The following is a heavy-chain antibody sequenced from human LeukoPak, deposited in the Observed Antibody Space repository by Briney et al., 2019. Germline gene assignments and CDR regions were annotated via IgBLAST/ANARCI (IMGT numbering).Heavy chain of an antibody. V-gene: IGHV4-30-4*01. CDR2: ISYSGST. J-gene: IGHJ4*02. CDR3: GRSDGYNFNF. Sequence: SQTLSLTCAVSGGSIGSGDYYWSWIRQPPGKGLEWIGYISYSGSTYYNPSLKSRVAISIDTSKSQFSLKLSSVTAADTAVYYCGRSDGYNFNFWGQGTLVTVSS. CDR1: GGSIGSGDYY. D-gene: IGHD5-24*01.